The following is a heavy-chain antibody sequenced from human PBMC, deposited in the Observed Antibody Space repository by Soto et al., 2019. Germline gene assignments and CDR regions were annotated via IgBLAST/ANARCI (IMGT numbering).Heavy chain of an antibody. Sequence: SVKVSCKASGGTFSSYTISWVRQAPGQGLEWMGRIIPILGIANYAQKFQGRVTITADKSTSTAYMELSSLRSEDTAVYYCARAILLWFGELLTPNNWFDPWGQGTLVTVSS. V-gene: IGHV1-69*02. CDR3: ARAILLWFGELLTPNNWFDP. CDR1: GGTFSSYT. CDR2: IIPILGIA. J-gene: IGHJ5*02. D-gene: IGHD3-10*01.